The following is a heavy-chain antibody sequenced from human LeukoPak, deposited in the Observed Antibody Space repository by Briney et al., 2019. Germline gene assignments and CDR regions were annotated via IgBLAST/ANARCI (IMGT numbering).Heavy chain of an antibody. CDR1: GFTFSSYS. D-gene: IGHD3-22*01. CDR2: ISSSSYI. CDR3: ARGGYYDEGFDP. V-gene: IGHV3-21*04. J-gene: IGHJ5*02. Sequence: GGSLRLSCAASGFTFSSYSMNWVRQAPGQGLEWVSSISSSSYIYCADSVKGRFTISRDNAKNSLYLQMNSLRAEDAAVYYCARGGYYDEGFDPWGQGTLVTVSS.